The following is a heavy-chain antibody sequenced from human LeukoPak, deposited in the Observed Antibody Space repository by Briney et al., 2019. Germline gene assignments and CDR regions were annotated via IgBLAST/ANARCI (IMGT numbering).Heavy chain of an antibody. D-gene: IGHD5-18*01. J-gene: IGHJ4*02. V-gene: IGHV3-23*01. CDR2: IDGGGGRT. CDR3: AKKRGSNYGDFDY. CDR1: GFAFSSYA. Sequence: GGSLRLSCTASGFAFSSYAMSWVRQAPGVGLEWVSAIDGGGGRTWHADSVRGRFTISRDNSKNTLYVQMNSLRAEDTAVYYCAKKRGSNYGDFDYWGQGTLVTVSS.